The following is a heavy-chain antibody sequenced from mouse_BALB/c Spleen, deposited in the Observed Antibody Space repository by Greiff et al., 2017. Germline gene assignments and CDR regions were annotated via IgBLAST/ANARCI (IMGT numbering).Heavy chain of an antibody. V-gene: IGHV1S126*01. CDR1: GYSFTSYW. J-gene: IGHJ4*01. CDR2: IDPSDSET. Sequence: VQLQQSGPQLVRPGASVKISCKASGYSFTSYWMHWVKQRPGQGLEWIGMIDPSDSETRLNQKFKDKATLTVDKSSSTAYMQLSSPTSEDSAVYYCASGGSYAMGYWGQGTSVTVSS. CDR3: ASGGSYAMGY.